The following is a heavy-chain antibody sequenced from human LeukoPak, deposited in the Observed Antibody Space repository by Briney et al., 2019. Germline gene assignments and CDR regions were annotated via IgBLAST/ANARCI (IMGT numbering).Heavy chain of an antibody. J-gene: IGHJ6*03. CDR2: ISSSSSYI. CDR1: GFTFSSYS. V-gene: IGHV3-21*01. CDR3: ARGKRGSSSPSLYYYYYMDV. Sequence: GGSLRLSCAASGFTFSSYSMNWVRQAPGKGLEWVSSISSSSSYIYYADSVKGRFTISRDNAKNSLYLQMNSLRAEDTAVYYCARGKRGSSSPSLYYYYYMDVWGKGTTVTVSS. D-gene: IGHD6-13*01.